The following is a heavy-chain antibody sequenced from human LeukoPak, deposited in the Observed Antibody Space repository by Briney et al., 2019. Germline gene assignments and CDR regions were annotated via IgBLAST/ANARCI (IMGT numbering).Heavy chain of an antibody. V-gene: IGHV3-9*01. CDR1: GFTFDDYA. CDR2: ISWNGGST. CDR3: ARGRGYDFPVDY. Sequence: GGSLRLSCAASGFTFDDYAMYWVRQAPGKGLEWVSGISWNGGSTDYADSVKGRFTISRDNAKSSLYLQMSSLRGEDTALYYCARGRGYDFPVDYWGQGTLVTVSS. D-gene: IGHD5-12*01. J-gene: IGHJ4*02.